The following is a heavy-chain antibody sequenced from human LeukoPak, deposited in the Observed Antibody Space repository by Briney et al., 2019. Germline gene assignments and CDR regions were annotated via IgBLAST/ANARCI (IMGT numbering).Heavy chain of an antibody. CDR1: GGSFSGYY. J-gene: IGHJ3*02. CDR2: INHSGST. D-gene: IGHD6-13*01. V-gene: IGHV4-34*01. CDR3: ARVMIAAAGTPDDFAFDI. Sequence: SETLSLTCAVYGGSFSGYYWSWIRQPPGKGLEWIGEINHSGSTNYNPSLKSRVTISVDTSKNQFSLKLSSVTAADTAVYYCARVMIAAAGTPDDFAFDIWGQGTMVTVSS.